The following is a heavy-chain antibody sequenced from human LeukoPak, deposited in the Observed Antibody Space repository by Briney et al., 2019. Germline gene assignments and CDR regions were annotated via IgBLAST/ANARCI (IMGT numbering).Heavy chain of an antibody. J-gene: IGHJ4*02. D-gene: IGHD5-12*01. CDR1: GYTFTSYG. Sequence: GASVKVSCKASGYTFTSYGISWVRQAPGQGLEWMGWISAYNGNTNYAQKLQGRVTITRDTSASTAYMELSSLRSEDTAVYYCARVGPIVATITALDYWGQGTLVTVSS. CDR2: ISAYNGNT. V-gene: IGHV1-18*01. CDR3: ARVGPIVATITALDY.